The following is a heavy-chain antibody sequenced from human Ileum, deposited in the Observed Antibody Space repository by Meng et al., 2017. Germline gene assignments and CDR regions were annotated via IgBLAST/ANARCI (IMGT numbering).Heavy chain of an antibody. D-gene: IGHD3-16*02. J-gene: IGHJ3*01. V-gene: IGHV3-53*04. Sequence: VWLGESGGCLVRAGWCLRVSCAVSGLTVSNNYLSWVRQAPGKGLECVSIIYSGGGTHYADSVKGRFTISRHNSKNTLYLQMDSLRPEDTAIYYCARDRGRFTWGQGTMVTVSS. CDR2: IYSGGGT. CDR3: ARDRGRFT. CDR1: GLTVSNNY.